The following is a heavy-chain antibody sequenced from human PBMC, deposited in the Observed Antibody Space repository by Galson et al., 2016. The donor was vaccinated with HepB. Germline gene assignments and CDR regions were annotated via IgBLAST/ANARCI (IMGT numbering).Heavy chain of an antibody. CDR3: ARRDIPMANDY. CDR1: GFGFSSYW. Sequence: SLRLSCAASGFGFSSYWMHWVRRAPGKGLVWVSRINGDGSSTSYADYVKGRFTISRDNAKNTLYLQMNSLRAEDTAVYFCARRDIPMANDYWGQGVLVTVSS. CDR2: INGDGSST. J-gene: IGHJ4*02. D-gene: IGHD5-18*01. V-gene: IGHV3-74*01.